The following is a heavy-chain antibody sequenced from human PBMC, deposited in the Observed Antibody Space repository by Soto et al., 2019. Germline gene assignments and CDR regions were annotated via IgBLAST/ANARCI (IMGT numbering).Heavy chain of an antibody. CDR2: ISADNGNT. D-gene: IGHD5-12*01. J-gene: IGHJ5*02. CDR3: ARDRDSVATYAYPKLDP. Sequence: ASVKVSCKAFGYIFINYGISWVRQAPGQGLEWMGWISADNGNTNYAQKLQDRVTMTTDTSTSTAYMELRSLRSDDTAVYYCARDRDSVATYAYPKLDPWGQGTQVTVSS. V-gene: IGHV1-18*01. CDR1: GYIFINYG.